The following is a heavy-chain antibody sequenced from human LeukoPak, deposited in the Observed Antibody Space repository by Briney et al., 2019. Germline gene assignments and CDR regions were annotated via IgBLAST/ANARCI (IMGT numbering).Heavy chain of an antibody. CDR2: IYYSGST. V-gene: IGHV4-39*07. CDR3: ANLGYCTNGVCSPFED. D-gene: IGHD2-8*01. Sequence: PSETLSLTCTVSGGSIGSSSYYWGWIRQPPGKGLEWIGSIYYSGSTYYNPSLKSRVTISVDTSKNQFSLKLSSVTAADTAVYYCANLGYCTNGVCSPFEDWGQGTLVTVSS. J-gene: IGHJ4*02. CDR1: GGSIGSSSYY.